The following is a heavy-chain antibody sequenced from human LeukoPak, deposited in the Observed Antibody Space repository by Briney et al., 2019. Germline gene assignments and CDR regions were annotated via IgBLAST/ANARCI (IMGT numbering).Heavy chain of an antibody. CDR3: TTGITMVRGVIHLIDY. V-gene: IGHV3-15*01. CDR2: IKCKADGGTT. J-gene: IGHJ4*02. D-gene: IGHD3-10*01. Sequence: GGSLRLSCAASGFTFSYAWMSWVRQAPGIGLEWVGRIKCKADGGTTDYAAPVKGRFTISRDDSKNTLYLQMNSLKTEDTTVYYCTTGITMVRGVIHLIDYWGQGTLVTVSS. CDR1: GFTFSYAW.